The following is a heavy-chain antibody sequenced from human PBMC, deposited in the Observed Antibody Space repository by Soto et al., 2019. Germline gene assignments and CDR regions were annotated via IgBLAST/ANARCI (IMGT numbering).Heavy chain of an antibody. Sequence: QVQLVQSGAEVKKPGSSVKVSCKASGGTFSSYAISWVRQAPGQGLEWMGGIIPIFGTANYAQKFQGRVTITADKSTSTAYMELSSLRSEDTDVYYCAREGGDTGRGDGAFDIWGQGTMVTVSS. D-gene: IGHD3-10*01. CDR2: IIPIFGTA. V-gene: IGHV1-69*06. CDR3: AREGGDTGRGDGAFDI. J-gene: IGHJ3*02. CDR1: GGTFSSYA.